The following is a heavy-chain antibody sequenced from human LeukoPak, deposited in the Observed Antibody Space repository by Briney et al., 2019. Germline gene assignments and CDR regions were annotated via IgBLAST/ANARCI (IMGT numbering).Heavy chain of an antibody. Sequence: GESLKISCKGCGYSFTSYWIGWVRQMPGKGLEWMGIIYPGDSDTRYSPSFQGQVTISADKSISTAYLQWSSLKASDIAMYYCARLGAMVRRVIITEDVLDYWRQGTLVTVSS. CDR2: IYPGDSDT. CDR1: GYSFTSYW. CDR3: ARLGAMVRRVIITEDVLDY. V-gene: IGHV5-51*01. J-gene: IGHJ4*02. D-gene: IGHD3-10*01.